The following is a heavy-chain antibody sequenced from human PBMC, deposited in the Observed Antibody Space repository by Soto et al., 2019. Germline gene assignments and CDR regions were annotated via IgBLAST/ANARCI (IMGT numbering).Heavy chain of an antibody. Sequence: QITLKESGPTLVKPTQTLTLTCTFSGFSLSTSGVGVGWIRQPPGKALEWLALIYWDDDKRYSPSLKSRLTITKDTSKNQVVLTMTNMDPVDTATYYFAHRLPYYYGSGSQTYNWFDPWGQGTLVTVSS. CDR1: GFSLSTSGVG. CDR2: IYWDDDK. V-gene: IGHV2-5*02. CDR3: AHRLPYYYGSGSQTYNWFDP. D-gene: IGHD3-10*01. J-gene: IGHJ5*02.